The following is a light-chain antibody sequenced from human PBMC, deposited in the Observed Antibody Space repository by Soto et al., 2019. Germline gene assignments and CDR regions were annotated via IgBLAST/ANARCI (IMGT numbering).Light chain of an antibody. CDR1: SSDVGGYNY. J-gene: IGLJ3*02. CDR2: EVS. Sequence: QSALTQPASVSGSPGQSITISCTGTSSDVGGYNYVSWYQQHPGKAPKLMIFEVSNRPSGISIRFSGSKSGNTASLTISGLQAEDEADYYCSSYTNTNTNVFGGGTKLTVL. CDR3: SSYTNTNTNV. V-gene: IGLV2-14*01.